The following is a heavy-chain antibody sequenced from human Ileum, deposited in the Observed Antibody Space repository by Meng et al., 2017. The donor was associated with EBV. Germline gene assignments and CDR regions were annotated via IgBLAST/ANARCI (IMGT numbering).Heavy chain of an antibody. Sequence: QVQLQESGPGLVKPSETLSLTCAVSGGSISRWDWWIWVRQPPGKGLEWIGETSNSGSNNYSPSLKSRVIISLDKSKNQLSLKLNSVTAADTAVYYCASSDYYRSDYWGQGTLVTVSS. CDR1: GGSISRWDW. D-gene: IGHD3-22*01. V-gene: IGHV4-4*02. CDR2: TSNSGSN. CDR3: ASSDYYRSDY. J-gene: IGHJ4*02.